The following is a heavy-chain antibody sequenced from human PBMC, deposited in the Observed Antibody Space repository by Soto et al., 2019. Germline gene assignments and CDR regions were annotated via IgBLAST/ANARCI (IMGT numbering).Heavy chain of an antibody. J-gene: IGHJ4*02. CDR1: GGSFSGYY. Sequence: PSETLSLTCAIYGGSFSGYYWSWLRQPPGKGLEYIGYIYYTGNPNYNPSLKSRVTMSVDTSKNQFSLKLSSVTAADTAVYYCARRYGGNLDYWGQGTLVTVS. V-gene: IGHV4-59*08. CDR2: IYYTGNP. D-gene: IGHD1-26*01. CDR3: ARRYGGNLDY.